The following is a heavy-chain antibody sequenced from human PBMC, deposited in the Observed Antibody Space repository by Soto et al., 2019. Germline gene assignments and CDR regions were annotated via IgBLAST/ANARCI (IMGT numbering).Heavy chain of an antibody. CDR1: GFTVSSNY. J-gene: IGHJ4*02. V-gene: IGHV3-66*01. Sequence: PGGSLRLSCAASGFTVSSNYMNWVRQAPGKGLEWVSIIYSDGSTYYADSVKGRFTISRDNSKNTLYLQMTSLRAEDTAVYYCARDRSSGWSYTAPADWGQGTLVTVSS. CDR2: IYSDGST. D-gene: IGHD6-19*01. CDR3: ARDRSSGWSYTAPAD.